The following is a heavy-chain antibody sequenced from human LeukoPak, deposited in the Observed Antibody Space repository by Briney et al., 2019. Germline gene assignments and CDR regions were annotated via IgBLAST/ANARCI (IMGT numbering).Heavy chain of an antibody. D-gene: IGHD3-10*01. CDR2: MNPNSGNT. CDR3: ARAGGLLWFGELFPLDY. V-gene: IGHV1-8*01. CDR1: GYTFTSYD. J-gene: IGHJ4*02. Sequence: ASVKVSCKASGYTFTSYDINWVRQATGQGLEWMGWMNPNSGNTGYAQKFQGRVTMTRNTSISTAYMELSSLRSEDTAVYYCARAGGLLWFGELFPLDYWGQGTLVTVSS.